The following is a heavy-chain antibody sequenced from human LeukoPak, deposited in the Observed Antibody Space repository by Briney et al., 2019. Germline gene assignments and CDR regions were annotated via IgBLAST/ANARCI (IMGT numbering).Heavy chain of an antibody. CDR2: IYSTGIT. J-gene: IGHJ5*02. V-gene: IGHV4-4*07. Sequence: SETLSLTCTVSGGSINTYYWSWIRQPAGKVLEWIGRIYSTGITTYNPSLKGRVTMSVDTSKNQFSLKLSSVTAADTAVYYCARPQSGLGWFDPWGQGILVTVSS. CDR3: ARPQSGLGWFDP. CDR1: GGSINTYY.